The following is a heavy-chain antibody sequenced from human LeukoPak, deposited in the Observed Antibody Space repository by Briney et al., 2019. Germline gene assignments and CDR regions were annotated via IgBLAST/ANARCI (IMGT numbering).Heavy chain of an antibody. CDR2: INSDGSST. J-gene: IGHJ6*02. CDR3: ARVPISDPSGYCSGGSCYLDYYYGMDV. CDR1: GFTFINYW. V-gene: IGHV3-74*01. D-gene: IGHD2-15*01. Sequence: SGGSLRLSCAASGFTFINYWMHWVRQAPGKGLVWVSRINSDGSSTNYADSVKGRFTISRDNAKNSLYLQMNSLRAEDTAVYYCARVPISDPSGYCSGGSCYLDYYYGMDVWGQGTTVTVSS.